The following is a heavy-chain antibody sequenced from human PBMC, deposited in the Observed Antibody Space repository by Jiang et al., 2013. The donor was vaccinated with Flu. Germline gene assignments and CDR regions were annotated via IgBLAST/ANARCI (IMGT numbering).Heavy chain of an antibody. D-gene: IGHD2-2*01. CDR2: TYYRSKWYT. CDR1: STNNGC. CDR3: ARGYKYAYDY. J-gene: IGHJ4*02. V-gene: IGHV6-1*01. Sequence: STNNGCWHWIRQSPSRGLEWLGRTYYRSKWYTDYAVSLKSRIIINSDTSKNQFSLQLNSVAPEDTALYYCARGYKYAYDYWGQGILVTVSS.